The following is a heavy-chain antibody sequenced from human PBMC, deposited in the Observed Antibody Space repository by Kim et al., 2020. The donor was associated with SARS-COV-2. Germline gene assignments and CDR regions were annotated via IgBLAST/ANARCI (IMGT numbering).Heavy chain of an antibody. CDR3: ASDELGGRCSGGSAPFAMIVPVAFDI. D-gene: IGHD2-15*01. J-gene: IGHJ3*02. Sequence: GGSLRLSCAASGFTFSSYAMSWVRQAPGKGLEWVSAICVSGGSTYYADSVKGRFTISRDNSKNTLYLQINSLRAEDTAVYYCASDELGGRCSGGSAPFAMIVPVAFDIWGQGTMVTVSS. V-gene: IGHV3-23*01. CDR1: GFTFSSYA. CDR2: ICVSGGST.